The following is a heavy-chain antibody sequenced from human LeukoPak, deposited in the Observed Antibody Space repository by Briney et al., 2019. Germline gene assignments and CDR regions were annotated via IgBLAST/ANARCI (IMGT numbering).Heavy chain of an antibody. Sequence: PSETLSLTCAVSGGSISSGGYPWSWIRQPPGKGLEWIGYIYHSGSTYYNPSLKSRVTISVDRSKNQFSLKLSSVTAADTAVYYCARIKAFDWSRFDYWGQGTLVTVSS. J-gene: IGHJ4*02. CDR2: IYHSGST. CDR1: GGSISSGGYP. D-gene: IGHD3-9*01. CDR3: ARIKAFDWSRFDY. V-gene: IGHV4-30-2*01.